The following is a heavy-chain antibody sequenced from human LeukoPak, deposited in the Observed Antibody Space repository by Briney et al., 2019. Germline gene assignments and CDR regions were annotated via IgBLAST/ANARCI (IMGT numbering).Heavy chain of an antibody. D-gene: IGHD4-11*01. CDR2: IRADNGDT. Sequence: ASVKVSCKTSGYKFLSHGISWVRQAPGQGLEWLGWIRADNGDTRFAQKFQGRFTMTIDTSTSTAHMELRSLRSDDTAVYYCARDWPTVIADFRGQGTLVTVSS. V-gene: IGHV1-18*04. CDR3: ARDWPTVIADF. CDR1: GYKFLSHG. J-gene: IGHJ1*01.